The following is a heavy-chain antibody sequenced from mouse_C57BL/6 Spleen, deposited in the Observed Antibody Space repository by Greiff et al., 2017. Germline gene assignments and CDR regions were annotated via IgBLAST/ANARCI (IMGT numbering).Heavy chain of an antibody. CDR2: IYPRSGNT. CDR3: ARGDSPYDFDY. Sequence: QVQLQQSGAELARPGASVKLSCKASGYTFTSYGISWVKQRTGQGLEWIGEIYPRSGNTYYNEKFKGKATLTADKSSSTAYMELRSLTSEDSAVYFCARGDSPYDFDYWGQGTTLTVSS. CDR1: GYTFTSYG. J-gene: IGHJ2*01. D-gene: IGHD2-14*01. V-gene: IGHV1-81*01.